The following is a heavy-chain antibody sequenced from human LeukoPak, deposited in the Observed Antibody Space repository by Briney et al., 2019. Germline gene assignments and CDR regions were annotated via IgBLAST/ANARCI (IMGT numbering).Heavy chain of an antibody. CDR3: AGDLTASSLDRGY. J-gene: IGHJ4*02. CDR2: IYHSGST. D-gene: IGHD5-18*01. CDR1: GYSISSGYY. Sequence: SETLSLTCTVSGYSISSGYYWGWIRQPPGKGLEWIGSIYHSGSTYYNPSLKSRVTISVDTSKNQFSLKLSSVTAADTAVYYCAGDLTASSLDRGYWGQGTLVTVSS. V-gene: IGHV4-38-2*02.